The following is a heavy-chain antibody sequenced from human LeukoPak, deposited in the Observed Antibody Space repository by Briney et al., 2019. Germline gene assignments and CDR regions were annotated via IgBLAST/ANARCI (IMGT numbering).Heavy chain of an antibody. CDR2: IGGSGDNT. D-gene: IGHD6-13*01. CDR3: AAAGHTTL. V-gene: IGHV3-23*01. J-gene: IGHJ4*02. CDR1: GFTFSSYA. Sequence: GGSLRLSCAASGFTFSSYAMSWVRQAPGKGLEWVSAIGGSGDNTYYADSVKGRFTISRDNSKNMLYLQMNSLRAGDTAVYYCAAAGHTTLWGQGTLVTVSS.